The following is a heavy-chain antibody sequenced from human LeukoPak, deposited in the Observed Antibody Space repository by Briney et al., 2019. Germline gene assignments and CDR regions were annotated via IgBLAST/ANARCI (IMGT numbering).Heavy chain of an antibody. CDR3: AGLRFSECSGGY. V-gene: IGHV4-34*01. CDR2: IHHSGST. D-gene: IGHD3-3*01. J-gene: IGHJ4*02. CDR1: GGSFSDYF. Sequence: SETLSLTCAVYGGSFSDYFWSWIRQPPGKGLEWIGEIHHSGSTNYNTSLKSRVTISVDTSKNQFSLKLSSVTAADTAVYYCAGLRFSECSGGYWGQGTLVTVSS.